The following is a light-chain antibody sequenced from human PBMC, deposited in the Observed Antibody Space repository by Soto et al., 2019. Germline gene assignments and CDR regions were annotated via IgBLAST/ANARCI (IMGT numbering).Light chain of an antibody. J-gene: IGKJ1*01. Sequence: EIVLTQSPGTLSLSPWEIATLSCRASQSVSNNYLAWYQQKPGQAPRLLIYDTSNRATGIPARFSGSRSGTDFTLTISSLEPEDFAVYYCQQYGSSPRTFGQGTKVDIK. CDR1: QSVSNNY. V-gene: IGKV3-20*01. CDR3: QQYGSSPRT. CDR2: DTS.